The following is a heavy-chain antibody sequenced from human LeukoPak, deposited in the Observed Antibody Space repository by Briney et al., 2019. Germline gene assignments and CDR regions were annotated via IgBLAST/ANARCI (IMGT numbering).Heavy chain of an antibody. V-gene: IGHV3-66*02. J-gene: IGHJ6*02. Sequence: GGSLRLSCAASGFTVSSNYMSWVRQAPGKGLEWVSVIYSGGSTYYADPVKGRFTISRDNSKNTLYLQMNSLRAEDTAVYYCARGGVAAAGMDMDVWGQGTTVTVSS. CDR3: ARGGVAAAGMDMDV. CDR2: IYSGGST. CDR1: GFTVSSNY. D-gene: IGHD6-13*01.